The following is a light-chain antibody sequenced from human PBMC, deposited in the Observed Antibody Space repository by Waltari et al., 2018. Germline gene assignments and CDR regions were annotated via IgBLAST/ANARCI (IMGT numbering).Light chain of an antibody. Sequence: QSALTQPDSVSGSPGQSITIPCTGTSSDVGGYTYVSWYQQHPGTAPKLMIYDVSNRPSGVSDRFSGSKSGTTASLTISGLQAEDEADYYCSSYASTSPYVFGTGTKVTVL. V-gene: IGLV2-14*03. CDR3: SSYASTSPYV. CDR1: SSDVGGYTY. CDR2: DVS. J-gene: IGLJ1*01.